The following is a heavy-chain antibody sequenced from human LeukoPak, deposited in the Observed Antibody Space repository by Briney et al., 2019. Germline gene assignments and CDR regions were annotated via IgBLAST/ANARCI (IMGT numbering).Heavy chain of an antibody. Sequence: SETLSLTCAVYGGSFSGYYWSWIRQPPGKGLEWIGEINHSGSTNYNPSLKSRVTISVDTSKNQFSLKLSSVTAADTAVYYCARALRGSWYLLYGMDVWGQGTTVTVSS. CDR1: GGSFSGYY. D-gene: IGHD6-13*01. J-gene: IGHJ6*02. CDR2: INHSGST. CDR3: ARALRGSWYLLYGMDV. V-gene: IGHV4-34*01.